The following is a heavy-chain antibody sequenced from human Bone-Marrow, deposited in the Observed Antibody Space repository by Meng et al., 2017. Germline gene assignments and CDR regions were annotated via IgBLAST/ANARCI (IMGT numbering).Heavy chain of an antibody. CDR2: INHSGST. J-gene: IGHJ2*01. CDR1: GGSFSGYY. Sequence: VQLPRGGAGLLNASRTLSPTCAFYGGSFSGYYLSWIRQPPGKGLGWIGEINHSGSTNYNPSLKSRVTISVDTSKNQFSLKLSSVTAADTAVYYCARGRVTTVTTPNWYFDLWGRGTLVTVSS. CDR3: ARGRVTTVTTPNWYFDL. D-gene: IGHD4-17*01. V-gene: IGHV4-34*01.